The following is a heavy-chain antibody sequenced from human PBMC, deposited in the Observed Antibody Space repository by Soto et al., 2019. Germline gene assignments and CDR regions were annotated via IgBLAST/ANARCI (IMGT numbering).Heavy chain of an antibody. J-gene: IGHJ3*02. Sequence: QVQLVESGGGLVKPGGSLRLSCAASGFTFSDYYMSWIRQAPGKGLEWVSYISSSGSYTSYADSVMGRFTISRDNAKNSLYLQMNSLRAEAAAVYYCARDALNPLPDAAFDMWGQGTMVTVSS. CDR1: GFTFSDYY. CDR3: ARDALNPLPDAAFDM. CDR2: ISSSGSYT. V-gene: IGHV3-11*01.